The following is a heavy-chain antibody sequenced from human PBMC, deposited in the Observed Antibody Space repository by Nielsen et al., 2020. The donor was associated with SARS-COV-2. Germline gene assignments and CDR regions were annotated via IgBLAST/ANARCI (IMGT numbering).Heavy chain of an antibody. Sequence: SVKVSCKASGYNFNTYGLSWVRQAPGQGLEWMGGLIPVFGAANYAQKFQGRVTITADESTSTAYMELSSLRSEDTAVYYCTKTGYSYGRTSYYYYGMDVWGQGTTVTVSS. V-gene: IGHV1-69*13. CDR2: LIPVFGAA. D-gene: IGHD5-18*01. J-gene: IGHJ6*02. CDR1: GYNFNTYG. CDR3: TKTGYSYGRTSYYYYGMDV.